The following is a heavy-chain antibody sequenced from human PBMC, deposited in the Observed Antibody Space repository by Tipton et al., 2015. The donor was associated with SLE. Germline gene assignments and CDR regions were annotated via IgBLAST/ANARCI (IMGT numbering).Heavy chain of an antibody. CDR3: ARCAAGLDY. CDR1: GGSISSHY. V-gene: IGHV4-59*11. Sequence: TLSLTCTVSGGSISSHYWSWIRQPPGKGLEWIGYIYYSGSTNYNPSLKSRVTISVDTSKNQFSLKLSSVTAADTAVYYCARCAAGLDYWGQGTLVTVSS. J-gene: IGHJ4*02. CDR2: IYYSGST. D-gene: IGHD6-13*01.